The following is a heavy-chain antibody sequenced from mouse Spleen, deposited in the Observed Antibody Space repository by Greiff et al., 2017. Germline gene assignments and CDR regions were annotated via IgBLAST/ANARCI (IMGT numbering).Heavy chain of an antibody. J-gene: IGHJ3*01. D-gene: IGHD2-3*01. CDR1: GYAFSSYW. CDR3: ARRDGYYRFAY. CDR2: IYPGDGDT. V-gene: IGHV1-80*01. Sequence: VQLQQSGAELVRPGSSVKISCKASGYAFSSYWMNWVKQRPGQGLEWIGQIYPGDGDTNYNGKFKGKATLTADKSSSTAYMQLSSLTSEDSAVYFCARRDGYYRFAYWGQGTLVTVSA.